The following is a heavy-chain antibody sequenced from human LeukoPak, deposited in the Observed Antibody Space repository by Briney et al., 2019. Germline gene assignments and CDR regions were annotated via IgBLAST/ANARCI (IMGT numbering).Heavy chain of an antibody. V-gene: IGHV3-23*01. CDR1: GFTFSSYA. J-gene: IGHJ4*02. Sequence: GGSLRLSCAASGFTFSSYAMSWVRQAPGKGLDWVSAISGSGGSTYYADSVKRRFTISRDNSKNTLYLQMNSLTAEDTAVYYCAKDSKWELDPYWGQGTLVTVSS. D-gene: IGHD1-26*01. CDR3: AKDSKWELDPY. CDR2: ISGSGGST.